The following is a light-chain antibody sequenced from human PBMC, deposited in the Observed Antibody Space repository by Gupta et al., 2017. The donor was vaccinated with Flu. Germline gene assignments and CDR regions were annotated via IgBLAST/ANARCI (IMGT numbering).Light chain of an antibody. CDR3: QQYGSSPPIT. Sequence: STGERATLSCRASQSVSSSYLAWYQQKPGQAPRLLIYGASSRATGIPDRFSGSGSGTDFTLTISRLEPEDFAVYYCQQYGSSPPITFGQGTRLEIK. J-gene: IGKJ5*01. CDR2: GAS. V-gene: IGKV3-20*01. CDR1: QSVSSSY.